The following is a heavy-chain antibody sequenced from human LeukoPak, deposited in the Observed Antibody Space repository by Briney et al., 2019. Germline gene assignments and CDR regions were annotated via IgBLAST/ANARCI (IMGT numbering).Heavy chain of an antibody. CDR1: GFTFSRYW. Sequence: GGSLRLSCEASGFTFSRYWMHWVRQAPGKGLVWVSRIKSDGKTNYADSVKGRFTISTDNAKNTVSLQMDSLRAEDTGVYYCARAPSEVGGYYPEYFRHWGQGTLVTVSS. D-gene: IGHD3-22*01. CDR3: ARAPSEVGGYYPEYFRH. CDR2: IKSDGKT. J-gene: IGHJ1*01. V-gene: IGHV3-74*01.